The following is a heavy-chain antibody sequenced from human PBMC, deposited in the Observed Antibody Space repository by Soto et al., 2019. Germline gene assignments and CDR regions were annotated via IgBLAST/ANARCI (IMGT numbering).Heavy chain of an antibody. CDR2: IYYSGST. J-gene: IGHJ4*02. Sequence: QVQLQESGPGLVKPSQTLSLTCTVSGGSISSGGYYWSWIRQHPGKGLEWIGYIYYSGSTYYNPSLKSRVTISVDTSKNQFSLKLSCVTAADTGVYYCARYTAMVTGYDYWGQGTLVTVSS. CDR3: ARYTAMVTGYDY. V-gene: IGHV4-31*03. D-gene: IGHD5-18*01. CDR1: GGSISSGGYY.